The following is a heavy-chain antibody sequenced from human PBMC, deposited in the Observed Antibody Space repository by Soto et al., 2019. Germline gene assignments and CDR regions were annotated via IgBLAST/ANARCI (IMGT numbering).Heavy chain of an antibody. D-gene: IGHD1-7*01. Sequence: EVQLLESGGGLVQQGGSLRLSCAASGFTFSSYGMTWVRQAPGKGLEWVSFSSATGAGTYYADSVKCRFTISRDNSKNTLYLQMSRLRADDTAVYYCAKDRRAGGNYGFASDFWGQGALVIVSS. CDR3: AKDRRAGGNYGFASDF. V-gene: IGHV3-23*01. CDR1: GFTFSSYG. J-gene: IGHJ4*02. CDR2: SSATGAGT.